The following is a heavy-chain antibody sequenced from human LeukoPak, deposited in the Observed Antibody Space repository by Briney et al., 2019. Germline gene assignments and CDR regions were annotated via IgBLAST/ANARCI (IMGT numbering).Heavy chain of an antibody. D-gene: IGHD6-13*01. V-gene: IGHV4-39*01. CDR1: GGSISSSSYY. CDR2: IYYSGST. Sequence: SETLSLTCTVSGGSISSSSYYWGWIRQPPGKGLEWIGSIYYSGSTYYNPSLKSRVTISVETSKNQFSLKLSSVTAADTAVYYCARMVPEYSSSWDGLFDYWGQGTLVTVSS. CDR3: ARMVPEYSSSWDGLFDY. J-gene: IGHJ4*02.